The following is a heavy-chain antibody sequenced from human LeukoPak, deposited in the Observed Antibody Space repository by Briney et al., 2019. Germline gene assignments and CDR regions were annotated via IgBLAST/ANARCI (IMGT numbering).Heavy chain of an antibody. Sequence: GXSLRLSCAASGFTFSDYYMSWIRQAPGKGLEWVSYISSSGSTIYYADSVKGRFTISRDNAKNSLYLQMNSLRAEDTAVYYCARPTDSSGYKCAFDIWGQGTMVTVSS. CDR3: ARPTDSSGYKCAFDI. CDR1: GFTFSDYY. J-gene: IGHJ3*02. D-gene: IGHD3-22*01. CDR2: ISSSGSTI. V-gene: IGHV3-11*04.